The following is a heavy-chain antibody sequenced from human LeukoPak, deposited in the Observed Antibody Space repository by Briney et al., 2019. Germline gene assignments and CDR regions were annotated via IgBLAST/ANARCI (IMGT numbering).Heavy chain of an antibody. V-gene: IGHV3-48*01. Sequence: GGSLRLSCAVSGFTFSSYSMNWVRQAPGKGLEWISHINSDTSIIEYADSVKGRFTISRDNAKNSLYLQMNSLRVEDTALYYCAKDLSVAVPANYFDYWGQGTLVTVSS. CDR1: GFTFSSYS. CDR3: AKDLSVAVPANYFDY. J-gene: IGHJ4*02. D-gene: IGHD6-19*01. CDR2: INSDTSII.